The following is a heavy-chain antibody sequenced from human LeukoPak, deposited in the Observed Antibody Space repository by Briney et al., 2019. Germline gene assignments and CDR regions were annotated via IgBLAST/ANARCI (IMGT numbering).Heavy chain of an antibody. V-gene: IGHV3-48*04. CDR3: ARGGRFSIAAAATGYYYGMDV. D-gene: IGHD6-13*01. J-gene: IGHJ6*02. CDR1: GFTFNNYA. CDR2: ISSSSSTI. Sequence: GGSLRLSCAASGFTFNNYAMTWVRQAPGKGLEWVSYISSSSSTIYYADSVKGRFTISRDNAKNSLYLQMNSLRAEDTAVYYCARGGRFSIAAAATGYYYGMDVWGQGTTVTVSS.